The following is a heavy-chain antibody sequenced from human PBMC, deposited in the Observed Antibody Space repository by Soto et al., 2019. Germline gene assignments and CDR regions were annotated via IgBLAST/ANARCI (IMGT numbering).Heavy chain of an antibody. Sequence: SSETLSLTCTVSGDSINNYYWSWIRHPPGKGLEWIGYIYYSGSTNYNPSLKSRGTISVDTSKNQFSLKLSSVTAADTAVYYCETVKGSGNYARDYWGRGTLVTVSS. V-gene: IGHV4-59*01. CDR1: GDSINNYY. CDR3: ETVKGSGNYARDY. D-gene: IGHD1-26*01. CDR2: IYYSGST. J-gene: IGHJ4*02.